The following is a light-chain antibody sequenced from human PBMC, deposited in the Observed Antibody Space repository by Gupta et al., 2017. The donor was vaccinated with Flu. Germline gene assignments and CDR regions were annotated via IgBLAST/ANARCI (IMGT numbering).Light chain of an antibody. J-gene: IGKJ1*01. CDR3: QQYNSYART. CDR2: KAS. V-gene: IGKV1-5*03. Sequence: DIQLTRPPSTLSVSVGDRVTITCRPSQSISSWLAWYQQKPGKAPKLLIYKASSLERGVPSRFSGSGSGTEFTLTISSLQPDDYATYYCQQYNSYARTFGQGTKVEIK. CDR1: QSISSW.